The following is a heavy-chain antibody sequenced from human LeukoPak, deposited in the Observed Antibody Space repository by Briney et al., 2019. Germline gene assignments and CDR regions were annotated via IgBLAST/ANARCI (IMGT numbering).Heavy chain of an antibody. CDR3: AKYCGYSSSWYKLGFDY. CDR2: ISSSGGST. V-gene: IGHV3-23*01. D-gene: IGHD6-13*01. J-gene: IGHJ4*02. Sequence: PGGSLRPSCAASGFTFSTYAMSWVRQAPGKGLEWVSAISSSGGSTYYADSVKGRFTISRDNSKNTLYLQMNSLRAEDTAVYYCAKYCGYSSSWYKLGFDYWGQGTLVTVSS. CDR1: GFTFSTYA.